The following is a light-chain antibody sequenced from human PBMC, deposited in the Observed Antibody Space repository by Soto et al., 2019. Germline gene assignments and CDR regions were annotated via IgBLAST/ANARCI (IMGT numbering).Light chain of an antibody. CDR1: QSVSSD. J-gene: IGKJ1*01. Sequence: EIVMTQSPATLSVSPGERATLSCRASQSVSSDLAWYHQKPGQAPRLLIYGASTRATGIPARFSGSGSGTEFSLTSNSVQSEDFAVYYCQQCNNWPRTFGQGTKVEIK. CDR2: GAS. V-gene: IGKV3-15*01. CDR3: QQCNNWPRT.